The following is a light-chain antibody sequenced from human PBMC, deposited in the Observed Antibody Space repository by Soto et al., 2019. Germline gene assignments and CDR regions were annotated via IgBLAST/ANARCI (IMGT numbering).Light chain of an antibody. Sequence: EIVITQSPATLSVSPGERATLSCRASQSVTSNLAWYQQKPGQAPSLLIYGASTRATGIPARFSGSGSGTEFTLTISSLQSEDCAVYYCQQYKNWPWTFGQGTKVDIK. V-gene: IGKV3-15*01. CDR3: QQYKNWPWT. CDR2: GAS. J-gene: IGKJ1*01. CDR1: QSVTSN.